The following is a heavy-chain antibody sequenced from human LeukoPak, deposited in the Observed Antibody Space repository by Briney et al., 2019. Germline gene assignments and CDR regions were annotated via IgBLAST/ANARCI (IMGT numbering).Heavy chain of an antibody. J-gene: IGHJ3*02. D-gene: IGHD1-26*01. CDR2: IYTSGTT. Sequence: TLSLTCTVSGGSISSGNYYYSWIRQPAGKGLEWLGRIYTSGTTNYNPSLKSRVTISVDTSKNQFSLKLSSVTAADTAVYYCARLNVGATDAFDIWGQGTMVTVSS. V-gene: IGHV4-61*02. CDR3: ARLNVGATDAFDI. CDR1: GGSISSGNYY.